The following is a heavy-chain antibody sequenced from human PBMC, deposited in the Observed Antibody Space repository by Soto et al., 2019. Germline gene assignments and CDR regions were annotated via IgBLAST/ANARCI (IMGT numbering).Heavy chain of an antibody. CDR3: ARDQLGYCSGGSCYEKNWFDP. CDR1: GFTFSSYS. Sequence: GGSLRLSCAASGFTFSSYSMNWVRQAPGKGLEWVSYISSSSSTIYYADSVKGRFTISRDNAKNSLYLQMNSLRAEDTAVYYCARDQLGYCSGGSCYEKNWFDPWGQGTLVTVSS. V-gene: IGHV3-48*01. CDR2: ISSSSSTI. J-gene: IGHJ5*02. D-gene: IGHD2-15*01.